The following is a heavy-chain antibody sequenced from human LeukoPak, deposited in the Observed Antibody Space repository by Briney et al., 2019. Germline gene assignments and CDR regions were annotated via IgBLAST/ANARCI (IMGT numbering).Heavy chain of an antibody. D-gene: IGHD3-22*01. V-gene: IGHV3-21*01. CDR1: GFTFSSYS. Sequence: GGSLRLSCAASGFTFSSYSMNWVRQAPGKGLEWVSSIGSSSSYIYYADSVKGRFTISRDNAKNSLYLQMNSLRAEDTAVYYCARGSGYYDSSGYPGDAFDTWGQGTMVTVSS. J-gene: IGHJ3*02. CDR3: ARGSGYYDSSGYPGDAFDT. CDR2: IGSSSSYI.